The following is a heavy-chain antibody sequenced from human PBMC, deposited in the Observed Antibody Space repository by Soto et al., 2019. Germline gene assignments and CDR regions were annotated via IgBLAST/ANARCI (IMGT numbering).Heavy chain of an antibody. Sequence: QVQLADSGGGVVQPGRSLRLSCAASGFTFSSHSIQWVRQAPGKGLEWVAVISYDGSIKYYADSGKGRFTISRDNSKNTAYLQTNSLRAADTAVFYCAREWSTSGHLDYWGQGTLVIVSS. CDR3: AREWSTSGHLDY. J-gene: IGHJ4*02. V-gene: IGHV3-30-3*01. CDR2: ISYDGSIK. CDR1: GFTFSSHS. D-gene: IGHD3-10*01.